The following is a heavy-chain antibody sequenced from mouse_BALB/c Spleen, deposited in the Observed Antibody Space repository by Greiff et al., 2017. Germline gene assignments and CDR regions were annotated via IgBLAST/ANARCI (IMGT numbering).Heavy chain of an antibody. D-gene: IGHD1-2*01. Sequence: EVHLVESGGGLVKPGGSLKLSCAASGFTFSSYAMSWVRQTPEKRLEWVASISSGGSTYYPDSVKGRFTISRDNARNILYLQMSSLRSEDTAMYYCASGFTTATAWFAYWGQGTLVTVSA. V-gene: IGHV5-6-5*01. J-gene: IGHJ3*01. CDR1: GFTFSSYA. CDR2: ISSGGST. CDR3: ASGFTTATAWFAY.